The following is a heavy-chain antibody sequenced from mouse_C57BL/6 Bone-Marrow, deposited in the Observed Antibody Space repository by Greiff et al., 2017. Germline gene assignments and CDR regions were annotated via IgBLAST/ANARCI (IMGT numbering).Heavy chain of an antibody. CDR1: GYTFTSYW. D-gene: IGHD1-1*01. V-gene: IGHV1-50*01. CDR2: IDPSDSYT. Sequence: QVQLQQPGAELVKPGASVKLSCKASGYTFTSYWMQWVKQRPGQGLEWIGEIDPSDSYTNYNQKFKGKATLTVDTSSSTAYMQLSSLTSEDSAVYYCARLGSDYYGSSYWYFDVWGTGTTV. CDR3: ARLGSDYYGSSYWYFDV. J-gene: IGHJ1*03.